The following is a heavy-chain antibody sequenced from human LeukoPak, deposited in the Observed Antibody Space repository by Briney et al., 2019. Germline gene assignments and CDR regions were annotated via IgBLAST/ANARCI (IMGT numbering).Heavy chain of an antibody. CDR2: INPDSGGT. D-gene: IGHD1-26*01. CDR1: GYTFTGYY. V-gene: IGHV1-2*02. CDR3: ARVPGEWELRIMEYYFDY. Sequence: GASVKVSCKASGYTFTGYYMHWVRQAPGQGLEWMGWINPDSGGTNYAQKFQGRVTITRDTSISTAYMELSRLRSDDTAVYYCARVPGEWELRIMEYYFDYWGQGTLVTVSS. J-gene: IGHJ4*02.